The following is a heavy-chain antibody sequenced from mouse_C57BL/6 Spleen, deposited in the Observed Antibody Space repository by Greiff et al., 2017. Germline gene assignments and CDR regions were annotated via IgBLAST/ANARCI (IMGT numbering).Heavy chain of an antibody. D-gene: IGHD2-4*01. Sequence: VKLMESGAELVKPGASVKMSCKASGYTFTTYPIEWMKQNHGKSLEWIGNFHPYNDDTKYNEKFKGKATLTVEKSSSTVYLELSRLTSDDSAVYYCARGDYYDYDGYFDVWGTGTTVTVSS. J-gene: IGHJ1*03. V-gene: IGHV1-47*01. CDR3: ARGDYYDYDGYFDV. CDR2: FHPYNDDT. CDR1: GYTFTTYP.